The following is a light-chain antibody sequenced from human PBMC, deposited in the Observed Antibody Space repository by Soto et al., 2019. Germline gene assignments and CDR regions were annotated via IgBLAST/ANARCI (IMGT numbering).Light chain of an antibody. CDR1: SSDVGAFNY. J-gene: IGLJ1*01. V-gene: IGLV2-14*03. Sequence: ALTQPASVSGSPGQSIAISCTGTSSDVGAFNYVSWYQQHPGKAPKFMIFDVSSRPSGVSDRFSGSKSGNTASLTISGLQTEDEADYYCASYTTSSTYVFGTGTKLTVL. CDR3: ASYTTSSTYV. CDR2: DVS.